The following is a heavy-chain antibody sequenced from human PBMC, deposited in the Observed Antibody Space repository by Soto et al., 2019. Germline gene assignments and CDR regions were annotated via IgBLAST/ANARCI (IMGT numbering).Heavy chain of an antibody. CDR2: IYPGDSDT. J-gene: IGHJ4*02. CDR1: GYSFTIYW. Sequence: ESLKISCKGSGYSFTIYWIGWVRQMPGKGLEWMGSIYPGDSDTRNSPSFQGQVTISADKSISTAYLQWSSLKASDTAIYYCARQSGYYLSPFDYWGQGTLVTVSS. D-gene: IGHD1-26*01. CDR3: ARQSGYYLSPFDY. V-gene: IGHV5-51*01.